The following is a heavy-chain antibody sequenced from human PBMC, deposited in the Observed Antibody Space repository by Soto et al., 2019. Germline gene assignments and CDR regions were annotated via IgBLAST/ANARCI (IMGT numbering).Heavy chain of an antibody. D-gene: IGHD2-21*02. CDR2: LIPIFGTA. CDR3: ARAAVTVVTPGYYYYGMDV. Sequence: QVQLVQSGAEVKKPGSSVKVSCKASGGTFSSYAISWVRQAPGQGLEWMGGLIPIFGTANYAQKFQGRVTITADESTSTAYMELSSLRSEDTAVYYCARAAVTVVTPGYYYYGMDVWGQGTTVTVSS. V-gene: IGHV1-69*12. CDR1: GGTFSSYA. J-gene: IGHJ6*02.